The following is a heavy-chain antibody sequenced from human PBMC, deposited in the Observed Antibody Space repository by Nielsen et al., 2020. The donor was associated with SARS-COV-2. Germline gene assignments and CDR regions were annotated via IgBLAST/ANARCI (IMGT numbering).Heavy chain of an antibody. D-gene: IGHD6-19*01. CDR3: ARMSNSGWIFDF. CDR2: IHHTGGT. V-gene: IGHV4-39*07. Sequence: SETLSLTCSVSGVSISSSAYYWAWIRQSPGKGLEWLGEIHHTGGTNFNPSLKSRVTISVDTSKSQFFLKLSSVTAADTAVYYCARMSNSGWIFDFWGQGIRITASS. J-gene: IGHJ4*02. CDR1: GVSISSSAYY.